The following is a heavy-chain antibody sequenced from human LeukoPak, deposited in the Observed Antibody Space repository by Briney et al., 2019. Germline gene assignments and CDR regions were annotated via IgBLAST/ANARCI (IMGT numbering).Heavy chain of an antibody. Sequence: PGGSLRLSCAVSGLTFRDHYMDWVRQAPGKGMEWVARIGNKPDRPTIEYAASVKGRFTISRDDSKSSLYLQMNSLRAEDTAVYYCAELGITMIGGVWGKGTTVTISS. CDR1: GLTFRDHY. CDR2: IGNKPDRPTI. D-gene: IGHD3-10*02. J-gene: IGHJ6*04. CDR3: AELGITMIGGV. V-gene: IGHV3-72*01.